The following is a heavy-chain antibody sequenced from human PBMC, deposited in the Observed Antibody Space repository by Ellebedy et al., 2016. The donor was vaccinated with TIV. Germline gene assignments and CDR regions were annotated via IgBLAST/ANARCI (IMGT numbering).Heavy chain of an antibody. CDR2: ISAYNGNT. CDR1: GYTFTSYG. V-gene: IGHV1-18*04. D-gene: IGHD2-15*01. J-gene: IGHJ5*02. CDR3: ARAISYCSGGSCQSWFDP. Sequence: ASVKVSCKASGYTFTSYGISWVRQAPGQGLEWMGWISAYNGNTNYAQKLQGRVTMTTDTSTSTAYMELRSLRSDDTAVYYCARAISYCSGGSCQSWFDPWGQGTLVTVSS.